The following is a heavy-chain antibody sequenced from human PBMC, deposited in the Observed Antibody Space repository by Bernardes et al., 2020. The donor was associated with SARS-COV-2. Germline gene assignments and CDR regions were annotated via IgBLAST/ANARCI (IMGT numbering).Heavy chain of an antibody. CDR1: GFTFSSYA. CDR3: AKDPGHYYGLRYFDY. D-gene: IGHD3-10*01. Sequence: GGSLRLSCAASGFTFSSYAMSWVRQAPGKGLEWVSAISGSGGSTYYADSVKGRFTISRDNSKNTLYLQMNSLRAEDTAVYYCAKDPGHYYGLRYFDYWGQGTLVTVSS. V-gene: IGHV3-23*01. J-gene: IGHJ4*02. CDR2: ISGSGGST.